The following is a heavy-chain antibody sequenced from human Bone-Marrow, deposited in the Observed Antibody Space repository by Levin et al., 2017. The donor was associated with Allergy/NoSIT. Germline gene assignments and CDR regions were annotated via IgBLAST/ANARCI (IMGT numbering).Heavy chain of an antibody. V-gene: IGHV1-18*01. J-gene: IGHJ4*02. CDR2: ISSYSGNT. CDR3: ARDLNGDGQFDY. D-gene: IGHD4-17*01. CDR1: GYNFNNFG. Sequence: ASVKVSCKASGYNFNNFGMSWVRQAPGQGLEWLGWISSYSGNTNYAQKLQGRVTLTTDTPTSTVYMELRSLRSDDTAVFYCARDLNGDGQFDYWGQGTLVTVSS.